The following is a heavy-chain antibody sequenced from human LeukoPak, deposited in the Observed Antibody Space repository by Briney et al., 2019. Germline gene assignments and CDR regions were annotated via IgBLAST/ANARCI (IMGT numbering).Heavy chain of an antibody. CDR2: HYYSGST. CDR1: GASINSSGYY. V-gene: IGHV4-39*02. D-gene: IGHD1-1*01. Sequence: PSETLSLTCTVSGASINSSGYYWGWIRQPPGKGLEWIGSHYYSGSTYYNPSLKSRVTISVDTSKNHFSLKLNSVTAADTAVYYCARGPDMNDGDAFDIWGQGTMVTVSS. CDR3: ARGPDMNDGDAFDI. J-gene: IGHJ3*02.